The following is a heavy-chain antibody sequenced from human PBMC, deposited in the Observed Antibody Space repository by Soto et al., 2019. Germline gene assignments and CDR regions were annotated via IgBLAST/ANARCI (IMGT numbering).Heavy chain of an antibody. CDR1: GFTFSSYG. Sequence: GGSLRLSCAASGFTFSSYGMHWVRQAPGKGLEWVAVISYDGSKTYYADSVKGRFTISRDNSKNTLYVQMNSLRVEDTAVYYCANGPEYSGSYYSYWGQGTLVTVSS. J-gene: IGHJ4*02. V-gene: IGHV3-30*18. D-gene: IGHD1-26*01. CDR3: ANGPEYSGSYYSY. CDR2: ISYDGSKT.